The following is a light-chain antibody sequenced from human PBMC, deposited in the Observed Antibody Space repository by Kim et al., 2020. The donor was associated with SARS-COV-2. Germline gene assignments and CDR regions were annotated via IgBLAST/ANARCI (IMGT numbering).Light chain of an antibody. J-gene: IGKJ1*01. CDR2: HIS. CDR3: QQNGRT. Sequence: EIVLTQSPSTLSLSPGERATLSCRASQSVNSGFLAWYQQKPGQSPRLLIYHISTRAPGIPDRFSGSGSGTDFTLTISRLEPEDFAVYYCQQNGRTLGQGTKVDIK. V-gene: IGKV3-20*01. CDR1: QSVNSGF.